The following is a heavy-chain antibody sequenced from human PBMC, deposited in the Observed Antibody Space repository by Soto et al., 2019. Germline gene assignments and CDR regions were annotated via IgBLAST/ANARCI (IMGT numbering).Heavy chain of an antibody. J-gene: IGHJ6*02. CDR3: TTGSVEGV. V-gene: IGHV3-15*07. CDR1: GLTISNAW. D-gene: IGHD2-15*01. Sequence: VQLVESGGGFIYPGGSLRLSCAASGLTISNAWMNWVRQAPGKGLEWVGRIKTNTEGGTTDYAAAVKGRFTVSRDDSKNTLYLQMNSLKPEDTAVYYCTTGSVEGVWGQGTTVTVSS. CDR2: IKTNTEGGTT.